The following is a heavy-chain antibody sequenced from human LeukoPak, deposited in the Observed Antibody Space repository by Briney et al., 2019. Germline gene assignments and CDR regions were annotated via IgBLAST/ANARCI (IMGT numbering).Heavy chain of an antibody. CDR3: ARRITVTYWYFDL. CDR2: IYYSGST. Sequence: SETLSLTCTVSCGSISSYYWSWIRQPPGKGLEWIGYIYYSGSTNYNPSLKSRVTISVDTSKNQFSLKLSSVTAADTAVYYCARRITVTYWYFDLWGRGTLVTVSS. J-gene: IGHJ2*01. D-gene: IGHD4-17*01. CDR1: CGSISSYY. V-gene: IGHV4-59*08.